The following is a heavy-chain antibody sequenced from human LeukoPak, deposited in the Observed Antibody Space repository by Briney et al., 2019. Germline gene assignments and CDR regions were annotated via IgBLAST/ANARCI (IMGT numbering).Heavy chain of an antibody. CDR1: GYTFTSYD. Sequence: GASVKVSCKASGYTFTSYDINWVRQATGQGREWMGWMNANSGNTGYAQKFQGRVTMTRNTSISTAYMELSSLRSEDTAVYYCARGLRYYDSSGYYSEADAFDIWGQGTMVTVSS. D-gene: IGHD3-22*01. CDR2: MNANSGNT. J-gene: IGHJ3*02. CDR3: ARGLRYYDSSGYYSEADAFDI. V-gene: IGHV1-8*01.